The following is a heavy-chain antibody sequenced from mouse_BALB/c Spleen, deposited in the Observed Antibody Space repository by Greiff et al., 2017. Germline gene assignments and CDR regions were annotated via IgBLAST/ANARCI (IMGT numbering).Heavy chain of an antibody. D-gene: IGHD1-1*02. V-gene: IGHV14-3*02. CDR2: IDPANGNT. CDR3: ARPGGGYWYFDV. CDR1: RFNIKDTY. Sequence: EVKLQESGAELVKPGASVKLSCTASRFNIKDTYMHWVKQRPEQGLEWIGRIDPANGNTKYDPKFQGKATITADTSSNTAYLQLSSLTSEDTAVYYGARPGGGYWYFDVWGAGTTVTVSS. J-gene: IGHJ1*01.